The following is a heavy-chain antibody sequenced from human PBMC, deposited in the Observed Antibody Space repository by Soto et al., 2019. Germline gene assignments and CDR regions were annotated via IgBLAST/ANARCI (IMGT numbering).Heavy chain of an antibody. CDR3: ARYWSITPRHLDY. J-gene: IGHJ4*02. V-gene: IGHV3-11*06. D-gene: IGHD2-2*01. Sequence: PGGSLRLSCAASGFTFRDYYMSWIRQAPGKGLEWVSYISSTGSYAKYADSVKGRFTISRDNAKNSLYLQMNSLRAEDTAVYYCARYWSITPRHLDYWRQGTSVTVSS. CDR1: GFTFRDYY. CDR2: ISSTGSYA.